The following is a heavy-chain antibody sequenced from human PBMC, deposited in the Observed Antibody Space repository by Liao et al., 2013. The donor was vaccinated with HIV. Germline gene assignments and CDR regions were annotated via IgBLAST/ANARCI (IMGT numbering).Heavy chain of an antibody. Sequence: QVQLQESGPGLVKPSETLSLNCTVSGGSISNFYWSWIRQSPEKGLEWIGYISYSGATNYNPSVRSRVTISLDTSKNQFSLRLTSVTAADTAFYYCARGGDGYW. CDR1: GGSISNFY. V-gene: IGHV4-59*01. CDR2: ISYSGAT. D-gene: IGHD3-16*01. J-gene: IGHJ2*01. CDR3: ARGGDGYW.